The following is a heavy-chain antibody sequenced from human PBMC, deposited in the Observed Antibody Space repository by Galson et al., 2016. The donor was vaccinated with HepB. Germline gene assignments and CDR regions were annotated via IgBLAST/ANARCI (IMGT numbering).Heavy chain of an antibody. J-gene: IGHJ4*02. D-gene: IGHD2-8*01. V-gene: IGHV3-23*01. CDR3: AKVGFCHGVPCPLEY. CDR2: ISSSGDRT. Sequence: SLRLSCADSRLTFSGFAMTWVRQAPGKGLEWVSVISSSGDRTYYADSVKGRFTISRDNSKRTLVLQMNSLRVEDTAVYYCAKVGFCHGVPCPLEYWGQGTLVAVSS. CDR1: RLTFSGFA.